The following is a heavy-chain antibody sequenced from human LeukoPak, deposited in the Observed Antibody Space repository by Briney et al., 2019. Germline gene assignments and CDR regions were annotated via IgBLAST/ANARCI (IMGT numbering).Heavy chain of an antibody. J-gene: IGHJ4*02. V-gene: IGHV3-23*01. D-gene: IGHD2-2*01. Sequence: PGGSLRLSCAASGFTFSSYEMNWVRQAPGKGLEWVSAISGSGGNTYYADSVKGRFTISRDNSKNTLYLQMNSLRAEDTAIYYCAKEESGVPAANWGQGTLVIVSS. CDR2: ISGSGGNT. CDR1: GFTFSSYE. CDR3: AKEESGVPAAN.